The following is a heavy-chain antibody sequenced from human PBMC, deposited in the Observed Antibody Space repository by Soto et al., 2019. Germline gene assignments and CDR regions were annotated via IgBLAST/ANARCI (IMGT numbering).Heavy chain of an antibody. CDR2: ISSSSSTI. V-gene: IGHV3-48*01. CDR1: GFTFSSYS. J-gene: IGHJ6*03. Sequence: GGSLRLSCAASGFTFSSYSMNWVRQAPGKGLEWVSYISSSSSTIYYADSVKGRFTISSDNAKNSLYLQMNSLRAEDTAVYYCARGTPYHYYYYYMDVWGKGTTVTVSS. CDR3: ARGTPYHYYYYYMDV.